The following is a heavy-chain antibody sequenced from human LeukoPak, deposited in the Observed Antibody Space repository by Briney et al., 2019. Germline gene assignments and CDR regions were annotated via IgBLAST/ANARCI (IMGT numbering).Heavy chain of an antibody. J-gene: IGHJ4*02. CDR3: VTTVTKYYFDY. CDR2: IYPGDSDT. CDR1: GYSFTSYW. V-gene: IGHV5-51*01. Sequence: GESLKISCKGSGYSFTSYWTGWVRQMPGKGLEWMGIIYPGDSDTRYSPSFQGQVTISADKSISTAYLQWSSLKASDTAMYYCVTTVTKYYFDYWGQGTLVTVSS. D-gene: IGHD4-17*01.